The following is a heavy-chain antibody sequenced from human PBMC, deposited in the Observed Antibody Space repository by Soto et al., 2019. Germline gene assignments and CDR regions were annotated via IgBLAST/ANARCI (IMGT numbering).Heavy chain of an antibody. CDR3: ARDRSGGGNWNYCGMDV. CDR2: IWYDGSNK. CDR1: GLTFSRYG. J-gene: IGHJ6*02. Sequence: QVQLVESGGGVVQPGRSLRLSCAASGLTFSRYGMHWVRQAPGKGLEWVAVIWYDGSNKYYADSVKGRFTVSRDNSKTKLYLQMNSLRDEDTAAYYCARDRSGGGNWNYCGMDVGGQGTTVTFSS. D-gene: IGHD1-1*01. V-gene: IGHV3-33*01.